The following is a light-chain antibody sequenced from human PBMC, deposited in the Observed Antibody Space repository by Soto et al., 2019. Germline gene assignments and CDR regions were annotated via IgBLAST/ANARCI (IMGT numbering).Light chain of an antibody. CDR1: SSDVGGYNY. V-gene: IGLV2-11*01. CDR2: DVS. J-gene: IGLJ1*01. Sequence: QSALTQPRSVSGSPGQSVTISCTGTSSDVGGYNYVSWYQQHPGKAPKLMIYDVSKRPSRVPDRFSGSKSGNTASLTISGLQAEEEADYYCCSYAGSYTYVFGTGTKLTVL. CDR3: CSYAGSYTYV.